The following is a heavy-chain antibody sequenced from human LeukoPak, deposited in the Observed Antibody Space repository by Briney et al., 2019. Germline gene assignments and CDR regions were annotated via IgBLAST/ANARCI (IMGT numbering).Heavy chain of an antibody. J-gene: IGHJ4*02. Sequence: GGSLRLSCAASGFTFSSYSMNWVRQAPGKGLEWVSSISSSSSYIYYADSVKGRFTISRDNANNSLYLQMNSLRAEDTAVYYCARSGTVTTDLDDYWGQGTLVTVSS. D-gene: IGHD4-17*01. CDR1: GFTFSSYS. V-gene: IGHV3-21*01. CDR3: ARSGTVTTDLDDY. CDR2: ISSSSSYI.